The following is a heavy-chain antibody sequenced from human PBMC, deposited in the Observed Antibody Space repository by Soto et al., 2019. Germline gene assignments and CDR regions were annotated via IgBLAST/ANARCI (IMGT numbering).Heavy chain of an antibody. CDR1: GGSFSGYY. V-gene: IGHV4-34*01. Sequence: PSETLSLTCAVYGGSFSGYYWSWIRQPPGKGLEWIGEINHSGSTNYNPSLKSRVTISVDTSKNQFSLKLSSVTAADTAVYYCARARVVVVAATRPWDYCGMDVWGQGTTVTVSS. D-gene: IGHD2-15*01. J-gene: IGHJ6*02. CDR3: ARARVVVVAATRPWDYCGMDV. CDR2: INHSGST.